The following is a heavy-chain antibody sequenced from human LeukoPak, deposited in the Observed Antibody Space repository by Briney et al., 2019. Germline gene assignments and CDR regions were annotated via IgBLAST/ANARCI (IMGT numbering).Heavy chain of an antibody. J-gene: IGHJ4*02. Sequence: PSETLSLTCAVYGGSFSGYYWSWIRQPPGKGLEWIGEINHSGSTNYNPSLKSRVTISVDTSKNQFSLKLSSVTAADTAVYYCARCSGWYKAPRYDYGGQGTLVTVSS. D-gene: IGHD6-19*01. CDR3: ARCSGWYKAPRYDY. V-gene: IGHV4-34*01. CDR2: INHSGST. CDR1: GGSFSGYY.